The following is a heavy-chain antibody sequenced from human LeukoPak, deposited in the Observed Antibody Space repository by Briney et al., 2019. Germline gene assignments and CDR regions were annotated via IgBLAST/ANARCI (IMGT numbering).Heavy chain of an antibody. CDR1: GFTFSSYT. D-gene: IGHD6-6*01. Sequence: GGSLRLSCAASGFTFSSYTINWVRQAPGKGLEWVSSISTSSSYIYYADSVKGRFTISRDNAKNSLFLQMNSLRDEDTAVYYCARDVRAYSSSSSAFDIWGQGTMVTVSS. CDR3: ARDVRAYSSSSSAFDI. V-gene: IGHV3-21*01. J-gene: IGHJ3*02. CDR2: ISTSSSYI.